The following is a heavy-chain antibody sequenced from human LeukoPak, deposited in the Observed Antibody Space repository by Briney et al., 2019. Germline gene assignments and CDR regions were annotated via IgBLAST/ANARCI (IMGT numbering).Heavy chain of an antibody. CDR3: ARPYCSSTSCYAHY. CDR2: ISSSGSTI. CDR1: GFTFSDYY. J-gene: IGHJ4*02. V-gene: IGHV3-11*01. Sequence: PGGSLRLSCAASGFTFSDYYMSWIRQAPGKGLEWVSYISSSGSTIYYADSVKGRFTISRDNAKNSLYLQMNSLGAEDTAVYYCARPYCSSTSCYAHYWGQGTLVTVSS. D-gene: IGHD2-2*01.